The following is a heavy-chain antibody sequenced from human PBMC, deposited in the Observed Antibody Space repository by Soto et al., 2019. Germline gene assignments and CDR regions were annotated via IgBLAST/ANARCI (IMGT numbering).Heavy chain of an antibody. CDR1: GYTLTEYA. V-gene: IGHV1-3*01. J-gene: IGHJ4*02. CDR2: INAGNGNT. CDR3: AREHDFWIAYSFDY. Sequence: ASLNISCKTSGYTLTEYAIQCGRQAPGQRLEWMGWINAGNGNTKYSQKFQGRVTITRDTSASTAYIELSSLRSEDTAVYYCAREHDFWIAYSFDYWGQGILVTVPQ. D-gene: IGHD3-3*01.